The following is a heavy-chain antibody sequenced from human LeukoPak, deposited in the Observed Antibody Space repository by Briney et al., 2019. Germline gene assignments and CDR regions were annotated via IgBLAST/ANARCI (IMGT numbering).Heavy chain of an antibody. Sequence: PSGTLSLTCAVYGGSFSGYYWSWIRQPPGKGLEWIGEINHSGSTNYNPSLKSRVTISVDTSKNQFSLKLSSVTAADTAVYYCARGGYSYGPGGGYWGQGTLVTVSS. D-gene: IGHD5-18*01. CDR2: INHSGST. J-gene: IGHJ4*02. CDR1: GGSFSGYY. V-gene: IGHV4-34*01. CDR3: ARGGYSYGPGGGY.